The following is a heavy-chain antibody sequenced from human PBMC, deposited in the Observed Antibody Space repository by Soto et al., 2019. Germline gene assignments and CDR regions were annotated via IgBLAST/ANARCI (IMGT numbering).Heavy chain of an antibody. CDR3: ARGGDNDYGYPSYYFDY. J-gene: IGHJ4*02. D-gene: IGHD4-17*01. V-gene: IGHV1-69*02. CDR1: GGTFSSYT. Sequence: QVQLVQSGAEVKKPGSSVKVSCKASGGTFSSYTISWVRQAPGQGLEWMGRIIPILGIANYAQKFQGRVTITADKYTSTAYMELSSLRSEDTAVYYCARGGDNDYGYPSYYFDYWGQGTLVTVSS. CDR2: IIPILGIA.